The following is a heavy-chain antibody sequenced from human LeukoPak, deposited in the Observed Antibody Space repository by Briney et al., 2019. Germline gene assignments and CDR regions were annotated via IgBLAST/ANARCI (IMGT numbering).Heavy chain of an antibody. Sequence: GGSLRLSCAVSGFTFRTYWMHWVRQVPGEGLVWVSRINEDGSITNYADSVKGRFSISRDNAKNTLYLQMNSLKTEDTAVYYCTTDPLYCSGGSCYSDEDYWGQGTLVTVSS. D-gene: IGHD2-15*01. J-gene: IGHJ4*02. CDR1: GFTFRTYW. CDR3: TTDPLYCSGGSCYSDEDY. CDR2: INEDGSIT. V-gene: IGHV3-74*01.